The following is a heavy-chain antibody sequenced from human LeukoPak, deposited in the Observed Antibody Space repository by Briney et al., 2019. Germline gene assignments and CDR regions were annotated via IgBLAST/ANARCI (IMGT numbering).Heavy chain of an antibody. D-gene: IGHD3-3*01. J-gene: IGHJ4*02. CDR2: INSDGSST. V-gene: IGHV3-74*01. CDR3: ARDLSDFWSGWEYYFDY. Sequence: QTGGSLRLSCAASGFTFSSYWMHWVRQAPGKGLVWVSRINSDGSSTSYADSVKGRFTISRDNAKSTLYLQMNSLRAKDTAVYYCARDLSDFWSGWEYYFDYWGQGTLVTVSS. CDR1: GFTFSSYW.